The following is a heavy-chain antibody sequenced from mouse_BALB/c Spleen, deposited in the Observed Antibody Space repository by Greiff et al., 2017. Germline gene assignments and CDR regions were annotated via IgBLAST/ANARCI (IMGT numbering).Heavy chain of an antibody. CDR1: GFTFSDYG. J-gene: IGHJ4*01. V-gene: IGHV5-15*02. Sequence: EVKVEESGGGLVQPGGSRKLSCAASGFTFSDYGMAWVRQAPGKGPEWVAFISNLAYSIYYADTVTGRFTISRENAKNTLYLEMSSLRSEDTAMYYCARDKRGAMDYWGQGTSVTVSS. CDR2: ISNLAYSI. CDR3: ARDKRGAMDY.